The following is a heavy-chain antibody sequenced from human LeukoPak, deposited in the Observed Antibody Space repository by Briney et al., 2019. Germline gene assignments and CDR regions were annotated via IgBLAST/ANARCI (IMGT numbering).Heavy chain of an antibody. D-gene: IGHD6-19*01. CDR3: ARRSYSSGWYDY. CDR2: ISSSGSTI. V-gene: IGHV3-48*04. Sequence: PGGSLRLSCAASGFTFSSYAMSWVRQAPGKGLEWASYISSSGSTIYYADSVKGRFTISRDNAKNSLYLQMNSLRAEDTAVYYCARRSYSSGWYDYWGQGTLVTVSS. J-gene: IGHJ4*02. CDR1: GFTFSSYA.